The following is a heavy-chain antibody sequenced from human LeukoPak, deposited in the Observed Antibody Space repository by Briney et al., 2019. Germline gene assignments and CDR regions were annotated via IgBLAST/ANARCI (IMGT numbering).Heavy chain of an antibody. V-gene: IGHV1-2*02. CDR1: GYTFTGYY. D-gene: IGHD3-10*01. Sequence: SVTLSCKASGYTFTGYYMHWVRLAPGQGLEWMGWINPNSGGTNYAQKFQGRITMTSDTCISTAYMELSRLRSDDTAVYYCAREASVWVRGVIILSWGFDYWDQGTVATVTS. J-gene: IGHJ4*02. CDR2: INPNSGGT. CDR3: AREASVWVRGVIILSWGFDY.